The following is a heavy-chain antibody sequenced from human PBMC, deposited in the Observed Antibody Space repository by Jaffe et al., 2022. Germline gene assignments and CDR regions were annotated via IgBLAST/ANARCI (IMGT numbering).Heavy chain of an antibody. CDR3: ARDQIILIGIAVAGSLDY. J-gene: IGHJ4*02. Sequence: EVQLVESGGGLVQPGGSLRLSCAASGFTFSSYWMSWVRQAPGKGLEWVANIKQDGSEKYYVDSVKGRFTISRDNAKNSLYLQMNSLRAEDTAVYYCARDQIILIGIAVAGSLDYWGQGTLVTVSS. CDR2: IKQDGSEK. CDR1: GFTFSSYW. V-gene: IGHV3-7*05. D-gene: IGHD6-19*01.